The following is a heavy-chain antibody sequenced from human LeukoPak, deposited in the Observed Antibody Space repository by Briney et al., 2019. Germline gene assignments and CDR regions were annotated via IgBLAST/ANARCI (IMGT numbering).Heavy chain of an antibody. Sequence: GGSLRLSCAASGFTFSSYAMSWFRQAPGKGLEWVGFIRSKAYGGTTEYAASVKGRFTISRDDSKSIAYLQMNSLKSEDTAVYYCTRDPYDSSGYYYRENDYWGQGTLVTVSS. CDR1: GFTFSSYA. CDR2: IRSKAYGGTT. D-gene: IGHD3-22*01. J-gene: IGHJ4*02. CDR3: TRDPYDSSGYYYRENDY. V-gene: IGHV3-49*03.